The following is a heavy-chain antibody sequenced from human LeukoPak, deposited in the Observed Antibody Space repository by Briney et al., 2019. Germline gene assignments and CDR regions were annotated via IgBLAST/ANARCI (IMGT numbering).Heavy chain of an antibody. Sequence: SETLSLTCTASGGSISSYYWSWIRQPPGKGLEWIGYIYYSGSTNYNPSLKSRVTISVDTSKNQFPLKLSSVTAADTAVYYCARGPVSITIFGVANNERFDPWGQGTLVTVSS. J-gene: IGHJ5*02. CDR2: IYYSGST. D-gene: IGHD3-3*01. V-gene: IGHV4-59*08. CDR1: GGSISSYY. CDR3: ARGPVSITIFGVANNERFDP.